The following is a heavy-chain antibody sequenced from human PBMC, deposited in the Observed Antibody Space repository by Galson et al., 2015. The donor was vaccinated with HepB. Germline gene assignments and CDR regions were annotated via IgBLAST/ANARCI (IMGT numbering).Heavy chain of an antibody. CDR2: ISNNGVGT. D-gene: IGHD3-9*01. Sequence: SLRLSCAASGFNFNYYAMHWVRQAPGKGLEYLSGISNNGVGTHYADSVKGGFTISRDNFKKNLNLQMSSLRTEDTALYYCVKEDILAGFLVGNFHVWGQGTMVTVSS. CDR3: VKEDILAGFLVGNFHV. V-gene: IGHV3-64D*06. J-gene: IGHJ3*01. CDR1: GFNFNYYA.